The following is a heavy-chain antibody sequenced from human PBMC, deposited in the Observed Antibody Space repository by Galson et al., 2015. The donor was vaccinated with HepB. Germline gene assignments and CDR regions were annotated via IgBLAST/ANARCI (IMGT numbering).Heavy chain of an antibody. CDR3: ARDRAHYYYGMDV. CDR2: IIPILGIA. Sequence: SVKVSCKASGGTFSSYTISWVRQAPGQGLEWMGRIIPILGIANYAQKFQGRVTITADKSTSTAYMELSSLRSEDTAVYYCARDRAHYYYGMDVWGQGTTVTVSS. CDR1: GGTFSSYT. V-gene: IGHV1-69*04. J-gene: IGHJ6*02.